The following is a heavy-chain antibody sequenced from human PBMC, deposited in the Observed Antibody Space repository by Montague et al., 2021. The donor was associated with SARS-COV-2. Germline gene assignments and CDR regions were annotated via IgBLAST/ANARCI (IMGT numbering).Heavy chain of an antibody. CDR3: ARDNLERSSGWYDGFDY. CDR2: ISYGENNE. V-gene: IGHV3-30-3*01. Sequence: SLRLSCAASGFTFSTYTMHWVRQAPGKGLEWVALISYGENNEYYXDSVKGRFTISRDNSKNTLFLQMNSLRAEDTAVYYCARDNLERSSGWYDGFDYWGQGTLLAVSS. J-gene: IGHJ4*02. D-gene: IGHD6-19*01. CDR1: GFTFSTYT.